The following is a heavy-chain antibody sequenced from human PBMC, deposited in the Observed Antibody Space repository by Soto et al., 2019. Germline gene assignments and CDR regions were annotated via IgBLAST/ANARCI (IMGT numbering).Heavy chain of an antibody. J-gene: IGHJ6*03. V-gene: IGHV3-21*01. CDR3: ARDIGYCSSTSCYNYMDV. D-gene: IGHD2-2*02. CDR2: ISSSSSYI. CDR1: GFTFSSYS. Sequence: PGGSLRLSCAASGFTFSSYSMNWVRQAPGKGLEWVSSISSSSSYIYYADSVKGRFTISRDNAKNSLYLQMNSLRAEDTAVYYCARDIGYCSSTSCYNYMDVWGKGSSVTVSS.